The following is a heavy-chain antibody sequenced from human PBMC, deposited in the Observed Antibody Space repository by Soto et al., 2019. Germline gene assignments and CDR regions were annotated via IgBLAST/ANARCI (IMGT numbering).Heavy chain of an antibody. J-gene: IGHJ4*02. CDR2: INSDGSA. CDR1: GLTVSSTY. CDR3: ARVVAGY. Sequence: EVQLVESGGGFVQPGGSLRLSCAASGLTVSSTYMSWVRQAPGKGLEWVSVINSDGSAYYADSVKGRFTISRDNSKNKLYLQMNSMRADDTAVYYCARVVAGYWGQGTLVTVSS. V-gene: IGHV3-66*01. D-gene: IGHD5-12*01.